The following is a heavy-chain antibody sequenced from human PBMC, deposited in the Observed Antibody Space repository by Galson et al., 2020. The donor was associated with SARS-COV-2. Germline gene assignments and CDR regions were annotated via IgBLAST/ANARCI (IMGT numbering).Heavy chain of an antibody. CDR3: ARESIVVVPAAIPHWYFDL. V-gene: IGHV3-33*01. CDR2: IWYAGSNK. J-gene: IGHJ2*01. CDR1: GFTFSSYG. D-gene: IGHD2-2*01. Sequence: GGSLRLSCAASGFTFSSYGMHWVRQAPGKGLEWVAVIWYAGSNKYYADSVKGRFTISRDNSKNTLYLQMNSLRAEDTAVYYCARESIVVVPAAIPHWYFDLWGRGTLVTVSS.